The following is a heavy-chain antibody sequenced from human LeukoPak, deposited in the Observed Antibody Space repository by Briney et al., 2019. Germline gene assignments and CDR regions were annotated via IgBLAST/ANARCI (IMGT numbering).Heavy chain of an antibody. CDR3: ARERLRGYCSGGSCYLDP. D-gene: IGHD2-15*01. CDR1: GFTFSDYY. J-gene: IGHJ5*02. Sequence: GGSLRLSCAASGFTFSDYYMSWIRQAPGKGLEWVSYISSSSSYTNYADSVKGRFTISRDNAKNSLYLQMNSLRAEDTAVYYCARERLRGYCSGGSCYLDPWGQGTLVTVPS. V-gene: IGHV3-11*06. CDR2: ISSSSSYT.